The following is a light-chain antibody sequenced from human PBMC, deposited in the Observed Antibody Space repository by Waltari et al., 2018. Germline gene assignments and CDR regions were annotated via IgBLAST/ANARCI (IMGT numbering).Light chain of an antibody. CDR3: ALYMGSGIWV. CDR2: KAN. V-gene: IGLV8-61*01. J-gene: IGLJ3*02. Sequence: QTVVTQVPSLSVSPGGTVPLTCALSSGSLSTTSYATWYQQTPGQPPRTLVYKANALSSGVPDRFSGSILGNTAALTITGAQADDESDYYCALYMGSGIWVFGGGTRLTVL. CDR1: SGSLSTTSY.